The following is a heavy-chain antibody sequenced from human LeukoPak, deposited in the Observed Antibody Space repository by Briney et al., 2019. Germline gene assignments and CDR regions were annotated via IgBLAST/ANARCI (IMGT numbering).Heavy chain of an antibody. Sequence: PGGSLRLSCAASGFTFSSYWMSWVRQAPGKGLEWVAVISSDGSDKYYADSVKGRFTISRDNSKNTLYLQMNSLRAEDTAVYYCAKTLYGDYIPPWYFDLWGRGTLVTVSS. D-gene: IGHD4-17*01. J-gene: IGHJ2*01. CDR2: ISSDGSDK. V-gene: IGHV3-30*18. CDR3: AKTLYGDYIPPWYFDL. CDR1: GFTFSSYW.